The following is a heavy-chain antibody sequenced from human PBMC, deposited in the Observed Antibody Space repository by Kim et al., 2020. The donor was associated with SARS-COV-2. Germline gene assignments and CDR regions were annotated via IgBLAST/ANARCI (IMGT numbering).Heavy chain of an antibody. CDR1: GGSISSYY. Sequence: SETLSHTCTVSGGSISSYYWSWIRQPPGKGLEWIGYIYYSGSTNYNPSLKSRVTISVDTSKNQFSLKLSSVTAADTAVYYCARLRGEYGSGRILVDYDGMDVWGQGTTVTVSS. J-gene: IGHJ6*02. CDR2: IYYSGST. CDR3: ARLRGEYGSGRILVDYDGMDV. D-gene: IGHD3-10*01. V-gene: IGHV4-59*08.